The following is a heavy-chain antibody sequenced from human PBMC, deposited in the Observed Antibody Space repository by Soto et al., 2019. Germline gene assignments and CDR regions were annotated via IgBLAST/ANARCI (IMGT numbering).Heavy chain of an antibody. CDR1: GFIFSNYA. CDR2: LTSSGDSS. Sequence: DVQLLESGGGLVQPGGSLRLSCGASGFIFSNYAMSWVRQAPGKGLEWVSGLTSSGDSSYYADSVNGRFTIFRDNAKNSLYLEMNSLRAEDTAVYYCARESEDLTSNFDYWGQGTLVTVSS. V-gene: IGHV3-23*01. J-gene: IGHJ4*02. CDR3: ARESEDLTSNFDY.